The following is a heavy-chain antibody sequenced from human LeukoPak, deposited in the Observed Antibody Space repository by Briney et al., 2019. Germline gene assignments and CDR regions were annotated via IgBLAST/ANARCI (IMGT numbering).Heavy chain of an antibody. CDR1: GGSISSYY. Sequence: SETLSLTCTVSGGSISSYYWSWIRQPPGKGLEWIAYIYYSASTNYNPSLKSRVTISVDTSKNQFSLKLSSVTAADTAVYYCARYSGYDSRFDYWGQGTLVTVSS. J-gene: IGHJ4*02. CDR3: ARYSGYDSRFDY. D-gene: IGHD5-12*01. CDR2: IYYSAST. V-gene: IGHV4-59*01.